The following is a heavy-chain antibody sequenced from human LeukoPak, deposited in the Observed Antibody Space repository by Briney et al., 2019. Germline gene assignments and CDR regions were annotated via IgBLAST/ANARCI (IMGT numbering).Heavy chain of an antibody. J-gene: IGHJ4*02. D-gene: IGHD6-19*01. CDR1: GGSFSGYY. CDR3: ARGHGYSSGWYIDY. V-gene: IGHV4-34*01. CDR2: INHSGST. Sequence: PSETLSLTCAVYGGSFSGYYWSWIRQPPGKGLEWIGEINHSGSTNYNPSLTSRVTISVDTSKNQFSLKLSSVTAADTAVYYCARGHGYSSGWYIDYWGQGTLVTVSS.